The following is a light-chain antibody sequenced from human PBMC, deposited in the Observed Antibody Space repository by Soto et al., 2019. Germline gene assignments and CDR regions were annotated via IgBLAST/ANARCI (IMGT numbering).Light chain of an antibody. CDR2: GSS. V-gene: IGKV3-20*01. CDR3: QQYGSSPPYT. J-gene: IGKJ2*01. CDR1: QRVSNNY. Sequence: EVGLTQSPGTLSLSPGERATLSCRASQRVSNNYFAWYQQKPGQAPRRLIFGSSDRATGIPDRFSGSGSGTDFTLTISRLEPEDFAVYYCQQYGSSPPYTFGQGTKLEIK.